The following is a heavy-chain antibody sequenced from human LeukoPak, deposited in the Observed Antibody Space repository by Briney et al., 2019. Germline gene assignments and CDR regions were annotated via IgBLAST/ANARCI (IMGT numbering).Heavy chain of an antibody. Sequence: ASVKVSCKVSGYTLTELSMHWVRQAPGQGLEWMGWISAYNGNTNYAQKLQGRVTMTTDTSTSTAYMELRSLRSDDTAVYYCARGVGDYWGQGTLVTVSS. D-gene: IGHD5/OR15-5a*01. CDR1: GYTLTELS. V-gene: IGHV1-18*01. J-gene: IGHJ4*02. CDR2: ISAYNGNT. CDR3: ARGVGDY.